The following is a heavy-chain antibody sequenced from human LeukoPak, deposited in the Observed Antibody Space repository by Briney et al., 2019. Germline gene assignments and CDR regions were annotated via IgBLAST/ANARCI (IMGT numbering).Heavy chain of an antibody. V-gene: IGHV1-46*01. CDR2: INPSGGST. CDR1: GYTFTGYH. Sequence: ASVKVSCKASGYTFTGYHMHWVRQAPGQGLEWMGEINPSGGSTSYAQKFQGRITVTRDTYTNTVYMDLSSLRSEDTATYYCARGAPTTRIGAGRFDYWGQGSLLTVAS. D-gene: IGHD5-12*01. CDR3: ARGAPTTRIGAGRFDY. J-gene: IGHJ4*02.